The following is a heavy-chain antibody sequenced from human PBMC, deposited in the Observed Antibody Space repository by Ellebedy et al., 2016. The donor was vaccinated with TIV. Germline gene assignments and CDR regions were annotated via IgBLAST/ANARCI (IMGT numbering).Heavy chain of an antibody. V-gene: IGHV3-66*01. CDR1: GFTVSDNY. D-gene: IGHD6-19*01. CDR2: IYPRGLT. Sequence: GESLKISCAASGFTVSDNYMSWVRQAPGKGPDWVSVIYPRGLTYSTDSVRGRFNIARDNSKNTVDLQIISLRAEDSAVYYCARGYSSSGWYVFDQWGQGTLVTVSS. CDR3: ARGYSSSGWYVFDQ. J-gene: IGHJ4*02.